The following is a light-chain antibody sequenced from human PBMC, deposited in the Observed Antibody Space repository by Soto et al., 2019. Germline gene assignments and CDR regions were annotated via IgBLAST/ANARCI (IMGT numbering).Light chain of an antibody. CDR3: QQSYSTPSIT. CDR2: AAS. J-gene: IGKJ5*01. V-gene: IGKV1-39*01. CDR1: QSISSY. Sequence: DIPMTQSPSSLSASVGDRVTITCRASQSISSYLHWYQQKPGKAPKLLIYAASSLQSGVPLRFSGSGSGTDITLTISSLQPKDFATYYCQQSYSTPSITFGQGTRLEIK.